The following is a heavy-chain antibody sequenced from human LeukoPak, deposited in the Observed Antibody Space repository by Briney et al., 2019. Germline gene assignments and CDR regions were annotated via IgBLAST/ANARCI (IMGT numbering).Heavy chain of an antibody. D-gene: IGHD3-10*01. V-gene: IGHV3-23*01. CDR2: ISGTTGST. Sequence: PGGSLRLSCAASGFTFSNYAISWVRQAPGKGLEWVSGISGTTGSTYYADSVRGRFTISRDNSKNTVYLQMNSLRAEDTAVYYCAKESPMVRGFDYWGQGTLVTVSS. CDR1: GFTFSNYA. CDR3: AKESPMVRGFDY. J-gene: IGHJ4*02.